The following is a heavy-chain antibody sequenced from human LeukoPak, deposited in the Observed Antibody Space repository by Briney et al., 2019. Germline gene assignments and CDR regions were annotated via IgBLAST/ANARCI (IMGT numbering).Heavy chain of an antibody. V-gene: IGHV4-39*07. Sequence: PSETLSLTCTVSGGSISSSNYYWGWIRQPPGKGLEWIGSIYYSGSTYYNPSLKSRVTISVDTSKNQFSLKLSSVTAADTAVYYCARGFNYYDSSGYYYIDAFDIWGQGTMVTVSS. CDR1: GGSISSSNYY. CDR3: ARGFNYYDSSGYYYIDAFDI. CDR2: IYYSGST. J-gene: IGHJ3*02. D-gene: IGHD3-22*01.